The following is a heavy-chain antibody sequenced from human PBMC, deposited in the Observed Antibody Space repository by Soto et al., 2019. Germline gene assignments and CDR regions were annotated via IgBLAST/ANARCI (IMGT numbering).Heavy chain of an antibody. D-gene: IGHD2-21*02. J-gene: IGHJ4*02. Sequence: QVQLVESGGGVVQPGRSLRLSCVASGFSFTTYGLHWVRQAPGKGLEWVAVIWFDGSKQYYADSVMGRFTISRDNSKNILYLEMNSMRVEDTAVYSCVKDHCGGDCYSDPYFDYWGQGTLVTVSS. CDR3: VKDHCGGDCYSDPYFDY. V-gene: IGHV3-33*06. CDR2: IWFDGSKQ. CDR1: GFSFTTYG.